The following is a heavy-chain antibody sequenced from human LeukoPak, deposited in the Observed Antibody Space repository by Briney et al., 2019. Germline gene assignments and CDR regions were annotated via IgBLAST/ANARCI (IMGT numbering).Heavy chain of an antibody. CDR2: ISYDGSNK. V-gene: IGHV3-30*04. CDR1: GLTFSNYA. D-gene: IGHD3-3*01. CDR3: ARGAIAVFGVVVNPHAFDI. Sequence: PGGSLRLSCAASGLTFSNYAMHWVRQAPGKGLEWVAVISYDGSNKYYADSVKGRFTISRDNSKDTLYLQMNSLRTEDTAVYYCARGAIAVFGVVVNPHAFDIWGRGTMVTVSS. J-gene: IGHJ3*02.